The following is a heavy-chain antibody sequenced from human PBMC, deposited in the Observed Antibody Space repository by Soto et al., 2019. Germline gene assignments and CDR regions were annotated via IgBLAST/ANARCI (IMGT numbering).Heavy chain of an antibody. Sequence: SETLSLTCAVYGGSFSGYYWSWIRQPPGKGLEWIGEINHSGSTNYNPSLKSRVTISVDTPKNQFSLKRSAVTAAETGVYYCARIPLQDYSYGLDAGGQGATVTVSS. CDR1: GGSFSGYY. V-gene: IGHV4-34*01. J-gene: IGHJ6*02. CDR2: INHSGST. CDR3: ARIPLQDYSYGLDA.